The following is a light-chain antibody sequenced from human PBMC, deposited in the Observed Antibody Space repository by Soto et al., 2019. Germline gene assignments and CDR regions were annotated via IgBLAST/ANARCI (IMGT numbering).Light chain of an antibody. V-gene: IGKV3-20*01. Sequence: EIVLTQSPGTLSLSPGERATLSCRASQSVTSNYLGWYQQKPGQAPRLLIYGASTRATGIPDRFSGSGSGTDFTLTISRLEPEDFAVYYCQEYGDSPWTFGQGTKVGIK. CDR1: QSVTSNY. CDR2: GAS. CDR3: QEYGDSPWT. J-gene: IGKJ1*01.